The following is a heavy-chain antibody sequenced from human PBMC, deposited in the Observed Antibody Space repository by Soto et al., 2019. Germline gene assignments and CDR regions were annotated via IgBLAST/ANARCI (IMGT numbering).Heavy chain of an antibody. CDR1: GYTFTGYY. Sequence: QVQLVQSGAEVKKPGASVKVSCKASGYTFTGYYMHWVRQAPGQGLEWMGWINPNSGGTNYAQKFQGWVTMTRDTSISTAYMELSRLRSDDTAVYYCARGGSCSGGSCYLGGYYYYIDVWGKGTTVTVSS. CDR3: ARGGSCSGGSCYLGGYYYYIDV. J-gene: IGHJ6*03. V-gene: IGHV1-2*04. CDR2: INPNSGGT. D-gene: IGHD2-15*01.